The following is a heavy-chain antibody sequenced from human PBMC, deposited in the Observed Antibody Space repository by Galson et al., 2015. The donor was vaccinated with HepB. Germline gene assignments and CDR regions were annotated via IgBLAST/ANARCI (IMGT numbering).Heavy chain of an antibody. CDR2: INHSGST. CDR3: ARRLNYDILTGYSLDY. J-gene: IGHJ4*02. V-gene: IGHV4-34*01. Sequence: LSLTCAVYGGSFSGYYWSWIRQPPGKGLEWIGEINHSGSTNYNPSLKSRVTISVDTSKNQFSLKLSSVTAADTAVYYCARRLNYDILTGYSLDYWGQGTLVTVSS. D-gene: IGHD3-9*01. CDR1: GGSFSGYY.